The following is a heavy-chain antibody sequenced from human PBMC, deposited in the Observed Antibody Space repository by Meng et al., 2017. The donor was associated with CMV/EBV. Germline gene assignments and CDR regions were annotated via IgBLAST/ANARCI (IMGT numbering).Heavy chain of an antibody. CDR3: RLGHYSQD. J-gene: IGHJ4*02. CDR2: IKKDGSEK. CDR1: GLTISNYW. D-gene: IGHD4-17*01. V-gene: IGHV3-7*02. Sequence: VYLVGSGGGLVQPGGSLGLSCAASGLTISNYWMSWVRQAPGKGLEWVANIKKDGSEKYYVDSVKGRFSISRDNADNSLYLQMNNLRAEDTAVYYCRLGHYSQDWGQGTLVTVSS.